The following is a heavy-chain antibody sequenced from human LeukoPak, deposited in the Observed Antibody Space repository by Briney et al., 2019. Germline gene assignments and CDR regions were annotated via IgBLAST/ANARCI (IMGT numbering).Heavy chain of an antibody. V-gene: IGHV3-23*01. Sequence: PGRSLRLSCAASGFTFRAYAMSWVRQAPAKGLEWVSLISASGDTTYYADSVKGRFTISRDNSRNTLYLQMSSLRAEDTAVYYCALGYCSGGDCYAKPYYFDHWGQGTLVTVSS. J-gene: IGHJ4*02. CDR2: ISASGDTT. CDR3: ALGYCSGGDCYAKPYYFDH. CDR1: GFTFRAYA. D-gene: IGHD2-15*01.